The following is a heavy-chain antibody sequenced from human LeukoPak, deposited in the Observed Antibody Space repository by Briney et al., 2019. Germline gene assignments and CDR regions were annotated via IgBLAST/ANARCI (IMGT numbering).Heavy chain of an antibody. CDR3: VRGYYYDSSGYWVRAFDI. J-gene: IGHJ3*02. CDR2: MYHSGTT. CDR1: GGSISSDGYS. Sequence: SQTLSLTCAVSGGSISSDGYSWSWIRQPPGKGLEWIGYMYHSGTTHYNPSLKSRVTISVDRSKNQFSLKLSSVTAADTAVYYCVRGYYYDSSGYWVRAFDIWGQGTMVTVSS. V-gene: IGHV4-30-2*01. D-gene: IGHD3-22*01.